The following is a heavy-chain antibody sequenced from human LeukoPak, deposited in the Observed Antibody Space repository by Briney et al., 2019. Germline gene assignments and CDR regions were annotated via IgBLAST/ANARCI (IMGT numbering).Heavy chain of an antibody. D-gene: IGHD2-15*01. V-gene: IGHV4-4*07. J-gene: IGHJ6*03. CDR2: IYTSGST. CDR3: ARELVGQYCSGGSCYNFYYYYYMDV. CDR1: GGSISSYY. Sequence: PSETLSLTCTVSGGSISSYYWSWIRQPAGKGLEWIGRIYTSGSTNYNPSLKSRVTMSVDTSKNQFSLELSSVTAADTAVYYCARELVGQYCSGGSCYNFYYYYYMDVWGKGTTVTVSS.